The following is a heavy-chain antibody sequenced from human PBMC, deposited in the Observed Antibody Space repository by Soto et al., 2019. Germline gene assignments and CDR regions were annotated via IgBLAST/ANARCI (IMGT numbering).Heavy chain of an antibody. D-gene: IGHD4-4*01. CDR1: GGSINSGGYY. V-gene: IGHV4-31*03. CDR2: ISYSGST. J-gene: IGHJ6*02. Sequence: QVQLQESGPGLVKPSQTLSLTCTVSGGSINSGGYYWSWIRQLPGKGLEWIGHISYSGSTYYNPSLRSRVTISADTSKKEISLKVSSVTAADTAVYFWAREPTVKPRYYYYGMDVWGQGTTVIVSS. CDR3: AREPTVKPRYYYYGMDV.